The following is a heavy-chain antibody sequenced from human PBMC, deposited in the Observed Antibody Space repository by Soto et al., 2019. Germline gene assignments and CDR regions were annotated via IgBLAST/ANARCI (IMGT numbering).Heavy chain of an antibody. CDR2: IYYSGST. D-gene: IGHD3-9*01. J-gene: IGHJ4*02. CDR3: ARVGPTYYDILTGYYPFDY. V-gene: IGHV4-31*03. CDR1: GDSISSGGYY. Sequence: PSETLSLTCTVSGDSISSGGYYWTWIRQHPGKGLEWIGYIYYSGSTYYNPSLKSRVTISVDTSKNHFSLKLSSVTAADTAVYYCARVGPTYYDILTGYYPFDYWGQGTLVTVSS.